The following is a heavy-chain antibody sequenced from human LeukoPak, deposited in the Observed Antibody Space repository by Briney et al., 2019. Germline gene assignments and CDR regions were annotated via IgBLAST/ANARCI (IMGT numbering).Heavy chain of an antibody. V-gene: IGHV4-4*09. CDR1: GGSISSYY. Sequence: SETLSHTCTVSGGSISSYYWSWIRQPPGKGLEWIGHIYTSGSTNYNPSLKSRVTISVDTSKNQFSLKLSSVTAADTAVYYCARRARWLQFGYFDYWGQGTLVTVSS. J-gene: IGHJ4*02. CDR2: IYTSGST. D-gene: IGHD5-24*01. CDR3: ARRARWLQFGYFDY.